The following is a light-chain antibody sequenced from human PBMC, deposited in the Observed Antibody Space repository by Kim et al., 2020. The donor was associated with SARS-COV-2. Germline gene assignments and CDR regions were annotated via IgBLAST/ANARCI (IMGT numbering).Light chain of an antibody. CDR2: DVS. CDR1: QDITNA. CDR3: QQFKNYPRT. J-gene: IGKJ1*01. V-gene: IGKV1D-13*01. Sequence: GDSVTIPCAESQDITNALAWYQQKPGKTPKLLMEDVSTLESGVPPRFSGSGSRTDFTLTIGSQQPDDFATYCCQQFKNYPRTFGQGTKVDIK.